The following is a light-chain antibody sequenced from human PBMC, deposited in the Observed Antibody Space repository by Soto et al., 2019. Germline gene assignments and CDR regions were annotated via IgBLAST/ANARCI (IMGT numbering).Light chain of an antibody. Sequence: EIVLTQSPATLSLSPGERATLSCRASQSISSSLAWYQQKAGQAPRLLIYDASNRASGIPARFSGSGSGTDFTLTISSLEPEDFAVYYCQHRSNWPPLTFGGGTKVEIK. V-gene: IGKV3-11*01. J-gene: IGKJ4*01. CDR1: QSISSS. CDR3: QHRSNWPPLT. CDR2: DAS.